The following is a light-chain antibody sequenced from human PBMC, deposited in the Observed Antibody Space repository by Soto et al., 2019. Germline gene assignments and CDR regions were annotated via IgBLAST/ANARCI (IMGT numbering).Light chain of an antibody. J-gene: IGKJ2*01. CDR2: GAS. CDR1: QSVSSSY. V-gene: IGKV3-20*01. Sequence: EIGLTQSPATLSLSPGERATLSCRARQSVSSSYLAWYQQKPGQAPRLLIYGASSRATGIPDRFSGSGSGTDFTLIISRLEPEDFAVYYCHQYGSLYTFGQGTKLEIK. CDR3: HQYGSLYT.